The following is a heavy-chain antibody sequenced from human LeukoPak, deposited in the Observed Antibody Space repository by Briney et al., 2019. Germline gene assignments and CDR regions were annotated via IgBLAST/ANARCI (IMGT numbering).Heavy chain of an antibody. J-gene: IGHJ3*02. V-gene: IGHV6-1*01. Sequence: SQTLSLTCAISGDSVSNNNAAWNWIRQSPSRGLEWLGRTYYRAKWYTDYAVSVSSRITINPDTSKNQFSLQLNSVTPEDTAVYYCASSSLRGSDAFDIWGQGTMVTVSS. CDR2: TYYRAKWYT. D-gene: IGHD3-16*01. CDR3: ASSSLRGSDAFDI. CDR1: GDSVSNNNAA.